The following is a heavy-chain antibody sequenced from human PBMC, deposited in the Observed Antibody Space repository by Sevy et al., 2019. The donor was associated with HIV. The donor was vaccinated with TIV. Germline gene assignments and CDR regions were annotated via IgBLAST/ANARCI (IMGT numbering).Heavy chain of an antibody. J-gene: IGHJ3*02. CDR2: ISSSSSYI. V-gene: IGHV3-21*01. CDR1: GFTFSSYS. D-gene: IGHD3-22*01. CDR3: ARDAALSNSYDSSGYPNAFDI. Sequence: GSLRLSCAASGFTFSSYSMNWVRQALGKGLEWVSSISSSSSYIYYADSVKGRFTISRDNAKNSLYLQMNSLRAEDTAVYYCARDAALSNSYDSSGYPNAFDIWGQGTMVTVSS.